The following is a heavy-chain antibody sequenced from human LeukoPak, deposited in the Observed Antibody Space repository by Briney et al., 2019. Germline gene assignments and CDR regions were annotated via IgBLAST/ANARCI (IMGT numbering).Heavy chain of an antibody. D-gene: IGHD1-26*01. CDR3: AKGSFPSPSYYYYGMDV. Sequence: PGRSLRLSCAASGFTFDDYAMHWVRQAPGKGLEWASGISWNSGSIGYADSVKGRFTISRDNAKNSLYLQMNSLRAEDTALYYCAKGSFPSPSYYYYGMDVWGQGTTVTVSS. V-gene: IGHV3-9*01. CDR1: GFTFDDYA. CDR2: ISWNSGSI. J-gene: IGHJ6*02.